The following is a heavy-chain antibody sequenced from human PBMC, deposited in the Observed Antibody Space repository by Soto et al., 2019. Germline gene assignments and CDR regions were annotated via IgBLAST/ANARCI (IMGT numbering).Heavy chain of an antibody. CDR3: AKDRDSGWYRVEYFQH. V-gene: IGHV3-23*01. CDR2: ISDSGGST. D-gene: IGHD6-19*01. Sequence: GGSLRLSCAASGFIFSNYAMSWVRQAPGKGLEWVSTISDSGGSTYYADSVKGRFTISRDNSKNTLYLQMNSLRADDTAVYYCAKDRDSGWYRVEYFQHWGQGTLVTVSS. J-gene: IGHJ1*01. CDR1: GFIFSNYA.